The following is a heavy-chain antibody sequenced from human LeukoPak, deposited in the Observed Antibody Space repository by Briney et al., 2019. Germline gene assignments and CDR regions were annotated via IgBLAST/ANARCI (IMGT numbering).Heavy chain of an antibody. CDR1: SFIFSNCW. CDR2: IKQDGSEK. V-gene: IGHV3-7*01. Sequence: PGGSLRLSCVASSFIFSNCWMSWVRQAPGKGLERVANIKQDGSEKYYVDSVKGRFTISRDNAKNSLYLQMNSLRDEDTAVYYCARVRRDRLLYFDYWGQGTLVTVSS. D-gene: IGHD5-12*01. J-gene: IGHJ4*02. CDR3: ARVRRDRLLYFDY.